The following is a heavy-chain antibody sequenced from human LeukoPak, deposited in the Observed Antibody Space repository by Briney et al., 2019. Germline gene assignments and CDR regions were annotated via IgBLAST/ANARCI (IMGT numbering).Heavy chain of an antibody. CDR1: GFSFRSYG. Sequence: GGSLRLSCAASGFSFRSYGMHWVRQAPGKGLEWVAIIWHDGSRQEYADSVKGRFIVSRDNSRDTLDLQMSSLTAEDTAVYYRVKDGYCSGGSCYWPYFDSRGQGALVTVSS. J-gene: IGHJ4*02. V-gene: IGHV3-33*06. CDR2: IWHDGSRQ. D-gene: IGHD2-15*01. CDR3: VKDGYCSGGSCYWPYFDS.